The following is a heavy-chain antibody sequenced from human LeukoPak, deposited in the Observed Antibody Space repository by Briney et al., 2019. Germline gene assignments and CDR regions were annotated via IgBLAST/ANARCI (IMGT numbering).Heavy chain of an antibody. CDR2: IYPGDSDT. J-gene: IGHJ3*02. CDR1: GYSFTSYW. D-gene: IGHD6-19*01. Sequence: GESLKISCKGSGYSFTSYWIGWVRQMPGKGLEWMGIIYPGDSDTRYGPSFQGQVTVSADKSISTAYLQWSSLKASDTAMYYCARQSSGWSTDAFDIWSQGTMVTVSS. CDR3: ARQSSGWSTDAFDI. V-gene: IGHV5-51*01.